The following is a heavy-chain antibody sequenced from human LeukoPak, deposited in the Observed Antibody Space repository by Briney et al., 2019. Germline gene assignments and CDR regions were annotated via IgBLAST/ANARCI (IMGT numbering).Heavy chain of an antibody. J-gene: IGHJ4*02. CDR3: ARAGYTISSYRFDY. CDR2: IYTTGMT. D-gene: IGHD3-16*02. V-gene: IGHV4-4*07. CDR1: GGSINSYW. Sequence: SETLSLTCSVSGGSINSYWWSWIRQPAGKGLEFIGRIYTTGMTNYNPSLKSRVSMSVDTSKNTFSLELRSVTAADTAVYFCARAGYTISSYRFDYWGQGALVTVSS.